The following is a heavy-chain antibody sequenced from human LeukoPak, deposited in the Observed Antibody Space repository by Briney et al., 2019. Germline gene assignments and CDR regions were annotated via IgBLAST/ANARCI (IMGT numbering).Heavy chain of an antibody. D-gene: IGHD6-19*01. CDR2: ISSSSSYI. CDR1: GFTFSSYS. J-gene: IGHJ4*02. V-gene: IGHV3-21*01. CDR3: ARGVAVAGNDY. Sequence: GGSLRLSCAASGFTFSSYSMNWVRQAPGKGLVWVSSISSSSSYIYYADSVKGRFTISRDNAKNSLYLQMNSLRAEDTAVYYCARGVAVAGNDYWGQGTLVTVSS.